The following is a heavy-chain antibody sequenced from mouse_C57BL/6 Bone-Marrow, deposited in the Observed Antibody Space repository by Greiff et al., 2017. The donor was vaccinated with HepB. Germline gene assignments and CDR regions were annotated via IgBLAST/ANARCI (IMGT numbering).Heavy chain of an antibody. CDR3: ARAGEKMFYYGNYEGY. D-gene: IGHD2-1*01. V-gene: IGHV1-61*01. CDR2: IYPSDSET. CDR1: GYTFTSYW. J-gene: IGHJ2*01. Sequence: QVQLQQPGAELVRPGSSVKLSCKASGYTFTSYWMDWVKQRPGQGLEWIGNIYPSDSETHYNQKFKDKATLTVDKSSSTAYMQLSSLTSEDSAVYYCARAGEKMFYYGNYEGYWGQGTTLTVSS.